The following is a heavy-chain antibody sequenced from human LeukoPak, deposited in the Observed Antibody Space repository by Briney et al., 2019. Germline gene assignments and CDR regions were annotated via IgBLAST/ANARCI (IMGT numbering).Heavy chain of an antibody. Sequence: GGSLRLSCAASGFTFSSYSMNWVRQAPGKGLEWVSSISSSSSYIYYADSVKGRFTISRDNAKNSLYVQMNSLRTEDTAFYYCARDVNNYFDYWGLGTLVTVSS. CDR3: ARDVNNYFDY. CDR1: GFTFSSYS. CDR2: ISSSSSYI. J-gene: IGHJ4*02. V-gene: IGHV3-21*01.